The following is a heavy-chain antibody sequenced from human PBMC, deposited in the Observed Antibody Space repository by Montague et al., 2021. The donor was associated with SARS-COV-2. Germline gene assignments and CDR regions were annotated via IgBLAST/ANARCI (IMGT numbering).Heavy chain of an antibody. CDR3: ARSYSSNSYFGIGMDV. Sequence: SLRLSCAASGFTFSSYSMNWVRQAPGKGLELVSSISSSSSYIYYVDSVKGRFTISRYNAKNSLYLQMNSLRAEDTAVYYCARSYSSNSYFGIGMDVWGQGTTVTVSS. J-gene: IGHJ6*02. CDR1: GFTFSSYS. D-gene: IGHD6-13*01. CDR2: ISSSSSYI. V-gene: IGHV3-21*01.